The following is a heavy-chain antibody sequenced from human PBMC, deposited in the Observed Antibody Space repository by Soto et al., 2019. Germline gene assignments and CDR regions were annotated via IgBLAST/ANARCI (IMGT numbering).Heavy chain of an antibody. CDR2: INAGNGNT. D-gene: IGHD3-16*02. CDR1: GYTFTSYA. CDR3: AREYDYVWGSYRYWYY. J-gene: IGHJ4*02. Sequence: QVQLVQSGAEVKKPGASVKVSCKASGYTFTSYAMHWVRQAPGQRLEWMGWINAGNGNTKYSQKFQGRVTITRDTSASTAYMELSSLRSEDTAVYYCAREYDYVWGSYRYWYYWGQGTLVNVSS. V-gene: IGHV1-3*01.